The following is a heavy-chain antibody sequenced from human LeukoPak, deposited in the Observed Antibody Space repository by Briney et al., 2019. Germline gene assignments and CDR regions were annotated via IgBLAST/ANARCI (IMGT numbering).Heavy chain of an antibody. J-gene: IGHJ4*02. V-gene: IGHV3-23*01. CDR3: AKILKIGYCSSTSCYPFDY. CDR2: ITPSGDIT. CDR1: GFTFSSYA. D-gene: IGHD2-2*01. Sequence: GGSLRLSCAASGFTFSSYAMGWVRQAPGKGLEWVSAITPSGDITYYADSVKGRFTISRDNSKNTLYLQMNSLRAEDTAVYYCAKILKIGYCSSTSCYPFDYWGQGTLVTVSS.